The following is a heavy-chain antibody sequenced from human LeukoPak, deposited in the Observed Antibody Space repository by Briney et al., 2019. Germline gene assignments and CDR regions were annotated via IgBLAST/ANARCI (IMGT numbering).Heavy chain of an antibody. CDR2: IYHSGST. J-gene: IGHJ3*02. CDR3: ARDYYGSGSSRRAFDI. D-gene: IGHD3-10*01. CDR1: GYSISSGYY. Sequence: KPSETLSLTCAVSGYSISSGYYWGWIRQPPGKGLEWIGSIYHSGSTYYNPSLKSRVTISVDTSKNQFSLKLSSVTAADTAVYYCARDYYGSGSSRRAFDIWGQGTMVTVSS. V-gene: IGHV4-38-2*02.